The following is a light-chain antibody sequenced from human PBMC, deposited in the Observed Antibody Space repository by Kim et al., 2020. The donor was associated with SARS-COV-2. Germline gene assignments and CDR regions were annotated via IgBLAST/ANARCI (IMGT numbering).Light chain of an antibody. CDR1: NIGSKS. CDR3: QVWDTSSDHPV. CDR2: YSS. V-gene: IGLV3-21*04. J-gene: IGLJ2*01. Sequence: SYELTQPPSVSVAPGKTARLTCGGDNIGSKSVHWYQRRPGQASVLVIYYSSDRPSVIPARFSGSNSGNTATLTINRVEAGDEADYYCQVWDTSSDHPVFGGGTQLTVL.